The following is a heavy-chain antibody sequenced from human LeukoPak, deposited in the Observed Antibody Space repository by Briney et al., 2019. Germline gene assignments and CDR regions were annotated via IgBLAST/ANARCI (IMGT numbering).Heavy chain of an antibody. J-gene: IGHJ4*02. CDR1: GFTFSSYS. CDR2: ISSSRSTI. V-gene: IGHV3-48*04. D-gene: IGHD3-16*01. CDR3: ARGYYGYPYYFDY. Sequence: GGSLRLSCAASGFTFSSYSMNWVRQAPGKGLEWVSYISSSRSTIYYADSVKGRFTISRDNAKNSLYLQMNSLRAEDTAVYYCARGYYGYPYYFDYWGQGTLVTVSS.